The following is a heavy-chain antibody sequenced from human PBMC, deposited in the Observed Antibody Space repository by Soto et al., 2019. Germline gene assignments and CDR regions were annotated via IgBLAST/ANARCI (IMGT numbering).Heavy chain of an antibody. CDR3: AKVSRKGSAIDFDY. D-gene: IGHD3-10*01. J-gene: IGHJ4*02. Sequence: QVQLVQSGAELKKPGASVKVSCKASGYTFSNYDMNWVRQATGQGPEWLGWVNPNNGDTGYAQTFQGRVTLTTDISTTTAYIELTSLRSEDTAIYYCAKVSRKGSAIDFDYWGQGTLITVSS. V-gene: IGHV1-8*01. CDR2: VNPNNGDT. CDR1: GYTFSNYD.